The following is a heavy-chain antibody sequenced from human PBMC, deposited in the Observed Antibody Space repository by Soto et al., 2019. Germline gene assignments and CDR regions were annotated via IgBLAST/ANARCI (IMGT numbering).Heavy chain of an antibody. D-gene: IGHD6-19*01. V-gene: IGHV4-4*02. CDR1: GGSITNINW. J-gene: IGHJ4*02. Sequence: SETLSLTCAVSGGSITNINWWNWVRQPPGKGLEWIGEIFHSGSTNYNPSLKSRVTISVDKSKNHFSLKLSSVTAADAAVYYCARAGGLGAVAVDYWGQGTLVTVSS. CDR3: ARAGGLGAVAVDY. CDR2: IFHSGST.